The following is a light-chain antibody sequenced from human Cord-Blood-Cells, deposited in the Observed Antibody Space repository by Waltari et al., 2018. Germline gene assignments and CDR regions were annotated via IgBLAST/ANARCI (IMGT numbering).Light chain of an antibody. CDR1: SRDAGGYNY. Sequence: QSALTQPRSVSGSPGQSVTISCTGTSRDAGGYNYVSCYHQHPGKAPKLMIYDVSKRPSGVPDRFSGSKSGNTASLTISGLQAEDEADYYCCSYAGSYVVFGGGTKLTVL. J-gene: IGLJ2*01. V-gene: IGLV2-11*01. CDR3: CSYAGSYVV. CDR2: DVS.